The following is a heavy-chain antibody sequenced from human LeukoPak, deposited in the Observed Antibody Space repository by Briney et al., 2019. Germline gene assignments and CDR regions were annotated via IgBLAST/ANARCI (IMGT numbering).Heavy chain of an antibody. CDR2: ISSTGTYI. J-gene: IGHJ4*02. CDR3: ARDRERSGDYNFDY. Sequence: GGSLRLSCAVSGFGLINYSMTWVRQAPGKGLEWVSSISSTGTYIYYADSVKGRFTISRDNAKNSLFLQMNSLRSEDTAVYYCARDRERSGDYNFDYWGQGTLVTVSS. D-gene: IGHD4-17*01. V-gene: IGHV3-21*01. CDR1: GFGLINYS.